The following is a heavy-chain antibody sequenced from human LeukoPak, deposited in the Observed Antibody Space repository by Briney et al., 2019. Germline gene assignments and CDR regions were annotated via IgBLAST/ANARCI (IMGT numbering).Heavy chain of an antibody. CDR2: ISGDGHRT. CDR1: GFTFRDYA. Sequence: SGGSLRLSCAASGFTFRDYAMSWVRQAPGKGLEWVSVISGDGHRTYYADSVKGRFTISRDNSKNTLFLQASSLRAEDTAIYYCAKRISTGWFYFDYWGQGILVTVSS. CDR3: AKRISTGWFYFDY. V-gene: IGHV3-23*01. D-gene: IGHD3-9*01. J-gene: IGHJ4*02.